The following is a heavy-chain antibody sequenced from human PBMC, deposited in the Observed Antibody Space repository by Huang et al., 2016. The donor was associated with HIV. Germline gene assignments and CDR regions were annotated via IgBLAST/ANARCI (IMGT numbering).Heavy chain of an antibody. CDR1: IFTFSTSA. CDR2: ISGSGSST. Sequence: EVQLLESGGGLVQPGGSLRLSCAASIFTFSTSAMSWVRQAAGKGLEWVSGISGSGSSTYYADSVKGRFTISRDNSRNTLYLQMKSLRVEDTAIYYCAKGRERSLTGPKYQYYFDYWGQGTLVTVSS. D-gene: IGHD1-26*01. CDR3: AKGRERSLTGPKYQYYFDY. V-gene: IGHV3-23*01. J-gene: IGHJ4*02.